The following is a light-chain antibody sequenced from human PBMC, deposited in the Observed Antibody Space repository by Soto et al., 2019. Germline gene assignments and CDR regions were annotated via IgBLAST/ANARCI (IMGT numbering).Light chain of an antibody. CDR3: SSFTSSNTYV. Sequence: QSVLTQPPSVSGSPGQSVAISCTGTSSDVGTYNRVSWYQQPPGTAPKLMIYDVTNRPSGVPDRFSGSKSGNTASLTISGPQAEDEADYYCSSFTSSNTYVFGTGTKVTVL. V-gene: IGLV2-18*02. J-gene: IGLJ1*01. CDR2: DVT. CDR1: SSDVGTYNR.